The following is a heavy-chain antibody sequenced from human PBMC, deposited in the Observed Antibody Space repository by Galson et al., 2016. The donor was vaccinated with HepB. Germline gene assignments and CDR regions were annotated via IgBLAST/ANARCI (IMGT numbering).Heavy chain of an antibody. D-gene: IGHD4-17*01. V-gene: IGHV3-30*18. CDR3: AKDYWMTRVTWGPDY. CDR2: ISYDGKNK. J-gene: IGHJ4*02. Sequence: SLRLSCAASGFTFSRFGMHWVRQAPGKGLEWVAVISYDGKNKYYGDSVKGRFTISRDGSQNTVYLQMNSLRAEDTGFYYCAKDYWMTRVTWGPDYWGQGTLVTVSS. CDR1: GFTFSRFG.